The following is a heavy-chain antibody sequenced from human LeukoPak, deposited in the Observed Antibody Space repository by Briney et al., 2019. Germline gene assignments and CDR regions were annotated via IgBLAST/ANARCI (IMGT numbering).Heavy chain of an antibody. Sequence: EASVKVSCKASGGTFSSYAISWVRQAPGQGLEWMGGIIPIFGTANYAQKFQGRVTITADESTSTAYMELSSLRSEDTAVYYCARVWDGYYYDSSGYYFFDYWGQGTLVTVSS. CDR2: IIPIFGTA. V-gene: IGHV1-69*01. CDR3: ARVWDGYYYDSSGYYFFDY. J-gene: IGHJ4*02. CDR1: GGTFSSYA. D-gene: IGHD3-22*01.